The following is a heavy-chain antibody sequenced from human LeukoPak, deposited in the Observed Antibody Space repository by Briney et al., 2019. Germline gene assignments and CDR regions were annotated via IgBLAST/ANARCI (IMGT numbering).Heavy chain of an antibody. CDR2: IYYSGST. Sequence: PSETLSLTCTVSGGSISSYYWSWIRQPPGKGLEYIGYIYYSGSTNYNPSLKSRVTISVDTSKNQFSLNLSAVTAADTAVYYCSRAPRGGGSWSYYFDYWGEGRLLSVSS. CDR3: SRAPRGGGSWSYYFDY. CDR1: GGSISSYY. J-gene: IGHJ4*02. D-gene: IGHD6-13*01. V-gene: IGHV4-59*01.